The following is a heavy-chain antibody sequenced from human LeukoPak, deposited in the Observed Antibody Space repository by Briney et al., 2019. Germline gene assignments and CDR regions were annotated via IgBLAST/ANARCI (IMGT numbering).Heavy chain of an antibody. J-gene: IGHJ1*01. CDR3: AKKVVVGATSPYSDFQD. CDR2: ISGSGVTT. D-gene: IGHD1-26*01. CDR1: GFTFSSYA. V-gene: IGHV3-23*01. Sequence: GGSLRLSCAASGFTFSSYAMAWVRQAPGKGLEWVSAISGSGVTTHYAGSVKGRFSISRDNSKNTLYLQMNSLRAEDTALYYCAKKVVVGATSPYSDFQDWGQGTLVTVSS.